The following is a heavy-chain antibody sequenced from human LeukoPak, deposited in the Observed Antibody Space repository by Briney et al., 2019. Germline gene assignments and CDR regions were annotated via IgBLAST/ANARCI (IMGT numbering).Heavy chain of an antibody. D-gene: IGHD3-3*01. CDR3: ARVSANDFWRGYMDV. CDR2: IYTSGST. V-gene: IGHV4-61*02. CDR1: GGSISSGSYY. J-gene: IGHJ6*03. Sequence: SETLSLTCTVSGGSISSGSYYWSWIRQPAGKGLEWIGRIYTSGSTNYNPSLKSRVTISVDTSKNQFSLELSSVTAADTAGYYCARVSANDFWRGYMDVWGKGTTVTVSS.